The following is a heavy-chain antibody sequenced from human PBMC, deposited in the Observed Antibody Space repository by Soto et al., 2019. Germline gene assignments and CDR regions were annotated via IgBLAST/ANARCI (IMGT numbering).Heavy chain of an antibody. CDR3: ARGKLPTPDFDY. CDR2: IYYSGST. CDR1: GGSISSYY. J-gene: IGHJ4*02. Sequence: ASETLSLTCPVSGGSISSYYWSWIRQPPGKGLEWIGYIYYSGSTNYNPSLKSRVTISVDTSKNQFSLKLSSVTAADTAVYYCARGKLPTPDFDYWGQGTLVTVSS. D-gene: IGHD2-15*01. V-gene: IGHV4-59*01.